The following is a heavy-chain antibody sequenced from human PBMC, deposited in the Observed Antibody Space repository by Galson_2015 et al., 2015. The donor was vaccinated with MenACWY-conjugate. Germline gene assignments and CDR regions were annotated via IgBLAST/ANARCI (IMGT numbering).Heavy chain of an antibody. Sequence: SLRLSCAASGYTFSTYAMTWVRQAPGKGLEWVSSISSSGGRPYYADSVKGRFTISRDNSENTLYLQMNNLRAEDTALYYCAKDRAGDGMWYFDYWGQGPLVTVSS. J-gene: IGHJ4*02. CDR2: ISSSGGRP. D-gene: IGHD2-15*01. CDR1: GYTFSTYA. V-gene: IGHV3-23*01. CDR3: AKDRAGDGMWYFDY.